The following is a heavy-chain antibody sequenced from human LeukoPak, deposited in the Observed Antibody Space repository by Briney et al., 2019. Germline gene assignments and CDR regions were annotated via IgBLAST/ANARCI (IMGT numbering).Heavy chain of an antibody. D-gene: IGHD6-13*01. CDR3: ARGPYSSSTLYYYGMDV. CDR1: GFTFSSHG. J-gene: IGHJ6*02. Sequence: GGSLRLSCAASGFTFSSHGMHWVRQAPGKGLEWVAVIWYDGSNKYYADSVKGRFTISRDNSKNTLYLQMNSLRVEDTAVYYCARGPYSSSTLYYYGMDVWGQGTTVTVS. CDR2: IWYDGSNK. V-gene: IGHV3-33*01.